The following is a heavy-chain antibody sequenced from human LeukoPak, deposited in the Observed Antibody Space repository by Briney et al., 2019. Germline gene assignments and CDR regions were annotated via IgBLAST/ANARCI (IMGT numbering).Heavy chain of an antibody. CDR1: GFTLSNFW. V-gene: IGHV3-7*04. CDR3: ARGDAFSGDH. Sequence: GGSLSLPCAVSGFTLSNFWISWSRQAPGRGLEGVANIHPEGNEKYHVESVKGRFTISRDNAKNSLFLQMNGLRVEDTAVYYCARGDAFSGDHWGQGTLVTVSS. J-gene: IGHJ4*02. CDR2: IHPEGNEK.